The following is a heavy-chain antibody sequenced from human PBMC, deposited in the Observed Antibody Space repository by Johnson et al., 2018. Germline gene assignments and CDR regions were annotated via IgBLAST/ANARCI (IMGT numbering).Heavy chain of an antibody. CDR2: ISWNSGSI. Sequence: VQLVESGGGLVEPGRSLRLCCTASGFTFGDYAMSWFRQAPGKGLEWVSGISWNSGSIGYADSVKGRFTISRDNAKNSLYSQMNSLRAEDTALYYCAKDLLGYCSGGSCYRNAFDIWGQGTRVTVSA. V-gene: IGHV3-9*01. CDR3: AKDLLGYCSGGSCYRNAFDI. J-gene: IGHJ3*02. CDR1: GFTFGDYA. D-gene: IGHD2-15*01.